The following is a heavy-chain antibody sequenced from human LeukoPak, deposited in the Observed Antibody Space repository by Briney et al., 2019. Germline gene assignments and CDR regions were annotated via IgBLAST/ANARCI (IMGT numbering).Heavy chain of an antibody. J-gene: IGHJ6*02. CDR2: ISGSGGST. Sequence: PGGSLRLSCVSSGFSFSNYAMSWVRQAPGKGLEWVSSISGSGGSTHYADSVKGRFSISRDNSKNTLYLQMNSLRAEDTAVYYCARVYSNGPEYGMDVWGQGTTVTVSS. D-gene: IGHD4-11*01. CDR3: ARVYSNGPEYGMDV. V-gene: IGHV3-23*01. CDR1: GFSFSNYA.